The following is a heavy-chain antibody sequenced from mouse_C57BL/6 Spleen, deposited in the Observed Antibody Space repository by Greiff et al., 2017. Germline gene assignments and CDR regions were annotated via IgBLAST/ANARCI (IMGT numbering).Heavy chain of an antibody. CDR2: INPNNGGT. Sequence: EVQLQQSGPELVKPGASVKISCKASGYTFTDYYMNWVKQSHGKSLEWIGDINPNNGGTSYNQKFKGKATLTVDKSSSTAYMELRSLTSEDSAVYYCARSGLTTVVADAMDYWGQGTSVTVSS. J-gene: IGHJ4*01. CDR1: GYTFTDYY. V-gene: IGHV1-26*01. D-gene: IGHD1-1*01. CDR3: ARSGLTTVVADAMDY.